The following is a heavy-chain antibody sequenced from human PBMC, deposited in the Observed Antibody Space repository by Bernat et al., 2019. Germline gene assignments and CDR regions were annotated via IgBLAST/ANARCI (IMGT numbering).Heavy chain of an antibody. V-gene: IGHV3-53*02. CDR3: ATLSGDSGTDY. Sequence: EVQLVETGGGLIQPGGSLRLSCAASGFTVSSNYMSWVRQAPGKGLQWVSVIFAGGTTYYADSVKGRFTISRDNSKKPLSLQMNSLRAEDTGVYYCATLSGDSGTDYWGQGTLVTVSS. J-gene: IGHJ4*02. D-gene: IGHD3-10*01. CDR1: GFTVSSNY. CDR2: IFAGGTT.